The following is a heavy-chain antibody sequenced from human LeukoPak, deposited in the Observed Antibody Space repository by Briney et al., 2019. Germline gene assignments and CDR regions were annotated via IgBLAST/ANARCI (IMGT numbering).Heavy chain of an antibody. Sequence: PGGSLRLSCAASGFTFSSYATSWVRQAPGKGLEWVSAISGSGGSTYYADSVKGRFTISRDNSKNTLYLQMNSLRAEDTAVYYCAKDQLDLPYYYYYGMDVWGQGTTVTVSS. J-gene: IGHJ6*02. V-gene: IGHV3-23*01. CDR3: AKDQLDLPYYYYYGMDV. CDR1: GFTFSSYA. CDR2: ISGSGGST. D-gene: IGHD6-13*01.